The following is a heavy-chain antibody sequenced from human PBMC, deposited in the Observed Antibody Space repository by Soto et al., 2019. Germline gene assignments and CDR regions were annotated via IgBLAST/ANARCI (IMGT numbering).Heavy chain of an antibody. CDR2: ISSNSDTI. J-gene: IGHJ4*02. CDR1: GFTADDYA. V-gene: IGHV3-9*02. CDR3: AKDMKWGGMTTIHYFDS. Sequence: EVQLVESGGGLVQPGRSLRLSFVASGFTADDYAMHWVRQAPGKGLEGVSGISSNSDTIDYADSVKGRFTISRDNAKNSLFLQMNSLRPEDTALYYCAKDMKWGGMTTIHYFDSWGQGTLVTVSS. D-gene: IGHD4-17*01.